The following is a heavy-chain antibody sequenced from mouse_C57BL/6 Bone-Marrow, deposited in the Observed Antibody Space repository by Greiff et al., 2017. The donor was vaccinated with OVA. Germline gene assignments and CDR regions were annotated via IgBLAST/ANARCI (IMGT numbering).Heavy chain of an antibody. Sequence: EVQVVESGGDLVKPGGSLKLSCAASGFTFSSYGMSWVRQTPDKRLEWVATISSGGSYTSYPDSVKGRFTISRDNAKNTLYLQMSSLKSEDTAMYYCAREGDMGYYGFAYWGQGTLVTVSA. CDR3: AREGDMGYYGFAY. V-gene: IGHV5-6*01. CDR1: GFTFSSYG. D-gene: IGHD2-3*01. CDR2: ISSGGSYT. J-gene: IGHJ3*01.